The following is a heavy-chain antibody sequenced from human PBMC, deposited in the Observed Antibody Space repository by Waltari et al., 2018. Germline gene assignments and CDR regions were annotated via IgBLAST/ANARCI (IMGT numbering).Heavy chain of an antibody. CDR3: GRVGVQSGADY. J-gene: IGHJ4*02. D-gene: IGHD3-10*01. CDR2: VNTLTGNT. CDR1: GYTFTSDT. V-gene: IGHV1-18*01. Sequence: QVHLVQSGAEMKKPGASVSVSCKASGYTFTSDTITWVRQAPGQGLEWMGWVNTLTGNTDDAKNLQGRVTMTADTSTDTAYMELSNLSSDDSAVYYCGRVGVQSGADYWGQGTLVTVSS.